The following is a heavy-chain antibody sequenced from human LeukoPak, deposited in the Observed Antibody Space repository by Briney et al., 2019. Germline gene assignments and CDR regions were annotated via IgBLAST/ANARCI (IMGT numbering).Heavy chain of an antibody. Sequence: ASVKVSCKVSGYTLTELSMHWVRQAPGKGLEWMGGFDPEDGETIYAQKFQGRVTMTEDTSTDTAYMELSSLRSEDTAVYCCATMVRGAYYYYGMDVWGQGTTVTVSS. CDR1: GYTLTELS. V-gene: IGHV1-24*01. CDR2: FDPEDGET. D-gene: IGHD3-10*01. CDR3: ATMVRGAYYYYGMDV. J-gene: IGHJ6*02.